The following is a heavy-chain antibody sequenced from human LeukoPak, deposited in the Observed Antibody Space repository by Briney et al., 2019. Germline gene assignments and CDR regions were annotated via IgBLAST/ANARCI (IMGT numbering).Heavy chain of an antibody. CDR2: VDPEDVER. D-gene: IGHD5-18*01. CDR1: GYTFTDYY. CDR3: GTVYTASASYYFDY. Sequence: ATVKISCKVSGYTFTDYYMHWLQQAPGKGLEWMGLVDPEDVERIYAEKFQGRVTITANTLKDTDYMEPSSLRSEATAVYYCGTVYTASASYYFDYWGTGTLVTVST. J-gene: IGHJ4*02. V-gene: IGHV1-69-2*01.